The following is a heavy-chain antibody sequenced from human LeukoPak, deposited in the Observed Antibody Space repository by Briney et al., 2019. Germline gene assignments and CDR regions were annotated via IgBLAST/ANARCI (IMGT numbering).Heavy chain of an antibody. Sequence: GGSLRLSCAASGFTFDTYAMHWVRQAPGEGLEWMAIIWYDGSKKEYADSVKGRFTVSRDNSKNTLDMQMNSLRAEDTAVYYCARGYCTGNNCRPYYYYGMDAWGQGTTVTVSS. J-gene: IGHJ6*02. D-gene: IGHD2-8*02. V-gene: IGHV3-33*01. CDR3: ARGYCTGNNCRPYYYYGMDA. CDR2: IWYDGSKK. CDR1: GFTFDTYA.